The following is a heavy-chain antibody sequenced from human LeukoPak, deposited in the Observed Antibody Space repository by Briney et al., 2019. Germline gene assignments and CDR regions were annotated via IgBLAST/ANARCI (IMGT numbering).Heavy chain of an antibody. Sequence: GASVKVSWTASGYTFTSYGISWVRQAPGQGLEWMGSISPYTGNTKYAERLQGRVIMTTDTSTRTAYMELRSLKSDDTAVFYCARDQYDHVWGSYRPYFDYWGQGTLVSVSS. V-gene: IGHV1-18*04. CDR1: GYTFTSYG. CDR2: ISPYTGNT. CDR3: ARDQYDHVWGSYRPYFDY. D-gene: IGHD3-16*02. J-gene: IGHJ4*02.